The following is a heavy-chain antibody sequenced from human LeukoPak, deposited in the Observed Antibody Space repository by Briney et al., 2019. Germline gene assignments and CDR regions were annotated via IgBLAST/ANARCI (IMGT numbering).Heavy chain of an antibody. D-gene: IGHD3-22*01. CDR1: GFTFSSYA. CDR2: ISGSGGST. V-gene: IGHV3-23*01. CDR3: ARGGTFFYDGGVYYW. Sequence: PGGSLRLSCAASGFTFSSYAMSWVRQAPGKGLEWVSAISGSGGSTYYADSVKGRFTISRDNSKNTLYLQMNSLRAEDTAVYYCARGGTFFYDGGVYYWGGRDPLATVS. J-gene: IGHJ1*01.